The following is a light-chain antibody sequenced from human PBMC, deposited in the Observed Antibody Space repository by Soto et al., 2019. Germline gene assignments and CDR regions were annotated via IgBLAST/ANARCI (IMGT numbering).Light chain of an antibody. CDR2: GNS. CDR1: SSNIGAGYD. J-gene: IGLJ2*01. Sequence: VLTQPPSVSGAPGQRVTLSCTGGSSNIGAGYDVHWYQQLPGTAPKLLIYGNSNRPSGVPDRFSGSKSGTSASLAITGLQAEDEADYYCQSYDSSLSGVVFGGGTKLTVL. V-gene: IGLV1-40*01. CDR3: QSYDSSLSGVV.